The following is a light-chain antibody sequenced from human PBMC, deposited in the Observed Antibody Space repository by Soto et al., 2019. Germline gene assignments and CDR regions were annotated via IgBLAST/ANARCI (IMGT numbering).Light chain of an antibody. CDR2: SAS. CDR3: QQYGSSPRWT. V-gene: IGKV3-15*01. J-gene: IGKJ1*01. Sequence: EIVMTQSPATLSVSPGGRATLSCRASQSISDTLAWYQQKPGQAPRLLIYSASRGATGFPARFSGSGSGTDFTLTISSLQSEDFAVYYCQQYGSSPRWTFGQGTKVDIK. CDR1: QSISDT.